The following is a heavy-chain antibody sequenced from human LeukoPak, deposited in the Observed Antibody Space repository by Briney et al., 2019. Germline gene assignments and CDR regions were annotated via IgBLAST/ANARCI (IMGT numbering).Heavy chain of an antibody. CDR2: IYYSGST. CDR1: GGSISSSSYY. CDR3: ARAGGLWFGELLWEDDAFDI. D-gene: IGHD3-10*01. J-gene: IGHJ3*02. Sequence: TSETLSLTCTVSGGSISSSSYYWGWIRQPPGKGLEWIGSIYYSGSTYYNPSLKSRVTISVDTSKNQFSLKLSSVTAADTAVYYCARAGGLWFGELLWEDDAFDIWGQGTMVTVSS. V-gene: IGHV4-39*01.